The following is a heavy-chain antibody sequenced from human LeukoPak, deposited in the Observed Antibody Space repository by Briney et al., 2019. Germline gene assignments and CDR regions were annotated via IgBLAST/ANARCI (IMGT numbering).Heavy chain of an antibody. V-gene: IGHV3-7*01. D-gene: IGHD3-10*01. CDR2: IKLDVSET. CDR3: ARKGNAFDF. Sequence: GGSLRLSCAASEFTFSNYGMSWVRQAPGKGLEWVANIKLDVSETYYVDSVRGRFTISRDNTKNSLYLQMDSLRAEDTAVYYCARKGNAFDFWGQGTMVTVSS. CDR1: EFTFSNYG. J-gene: IGHJ3*01.